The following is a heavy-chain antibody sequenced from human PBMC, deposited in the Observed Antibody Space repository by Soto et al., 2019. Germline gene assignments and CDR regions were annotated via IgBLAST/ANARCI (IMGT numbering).Heavy chain of an antibody. V-gene: IGHV4-59*01. CDR3: ASMTTVTTRFDY. CDR1: GGSISSYY. J-gene: IGHJ4*02. Sequence: QVQLQESGPGLVKPSETLSLTCTVSGGSISSYYWSWIRQPPGKGLEWIGYIYYRGSTNYNPSLKSRVTISVDTSKNQFSLKLSSVTAADTAVYYCASMTTVTTRFDYWGQGTLVTVSS. CDR2: IYYRGST. D-gene: IGHD4-4*01.